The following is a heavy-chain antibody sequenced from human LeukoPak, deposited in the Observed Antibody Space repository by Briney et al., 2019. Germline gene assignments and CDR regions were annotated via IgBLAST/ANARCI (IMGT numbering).Heavy chain of an antibody. J-gene: IGHJ6*03. D-gene: IGHD6-6*01. CDR3: ARGFIVARPEDYYYYMDV. V-gene: IGHV3-66*01. Sequence: GGSLRLSCAASGFTVSSNYMSWVRQAPGKGLERVSVIYSGGSTYYADSVKGRFTISRDNAKNSLYLQMNSLRAEDTAVYYCARGFIVARPEDYYYYMDVWGKGTTVTVSS. CDR2: IYSGGST. CDR1: GFTVSSNY.